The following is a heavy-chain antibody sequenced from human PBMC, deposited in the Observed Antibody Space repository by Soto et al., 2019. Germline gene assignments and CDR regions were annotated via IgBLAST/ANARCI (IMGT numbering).Heavy chain of an antibody. Sequence: EVQLVESGGGLVQPGGSLRLSCAASGFTFSNYWMHWVRQAPGKGLVWVSRINFDESTTTYADSVQGRFTISRDNAKNTLYLQLNSLRAEDTAIYYCVTGERTAGHVYHFDDWGQGALVTVSS. CDR2: INFDESTT. CDR1: GFTFSNYW. V-gene: IGHV3-74*01. CDR3: VTGERTAGHVYHFDD. D-gene: IGHD1-26*01. J-gene: IGHJ4*02.